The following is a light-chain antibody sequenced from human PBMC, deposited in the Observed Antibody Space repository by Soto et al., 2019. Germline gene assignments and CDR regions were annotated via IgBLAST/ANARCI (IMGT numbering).Light chain of an antibody. V-gene: IGLV1-47*01. J-gene: IGLJ3*02. CDR2: RNN. CDR3: TAWDGSLSVWV. Sequence: QSVLTQPPSASGTPGQRVTISCSGSSSNIGRNYVYWYQQLPGTAPKLLIYRNNQLPSGVPDRFSGSKSGTSASLAISGRRSEYEADYYCTAWDGSLSVWVFGGGTKLTVL. CDR1: SSNIGRNY.